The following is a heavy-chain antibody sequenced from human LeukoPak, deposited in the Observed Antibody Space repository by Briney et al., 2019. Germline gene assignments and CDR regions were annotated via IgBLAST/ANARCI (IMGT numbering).Heavy chain of an antibody. V-gene: IGHV3-21*01. CDR2: ISSSSSYI. CDR3: ARRDYCSSTSCYRDYYYMDV. J-gene: IGHJ6*03. CDR1: GFTFSSYS. Sequence: GGSLRLSCAASGFTFSSYSMNWVRQVPGKGLEWVSSISSSSSYIYYADSVKGRFTISRDNAKNSLYLQMNSLRAEDTAVYYCARRDYCSSTSCYRDYYYMDVWGKGTTVTVSS. D-gene: IGHD2-2*01.